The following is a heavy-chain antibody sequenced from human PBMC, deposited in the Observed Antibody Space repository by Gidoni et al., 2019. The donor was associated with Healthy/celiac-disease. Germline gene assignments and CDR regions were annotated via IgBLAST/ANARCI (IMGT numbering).Heavy chain of an antibody. CDR2: INHSGST. J-gene: IGHJ3*02. CDR3: ARGLDTVGAFDI. Sequence: QVQLQQWGAGLLKPSETLSLTCAVYGGSFSGYYWSWIRQPPGKGLEWIGEINHSGSTNYNPSLKSRVTISVDTSKNQFSLKLSSVTAADTAVYYCARGLDTVGAFDIWGQGTMVTVSS. CDR1: GGSFSGYY. V-gene: IGHV4-34*01. D-gene: IGHD1-1*01.